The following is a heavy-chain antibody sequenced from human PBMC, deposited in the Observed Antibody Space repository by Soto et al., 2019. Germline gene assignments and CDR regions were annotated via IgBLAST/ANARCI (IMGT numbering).Heavy chain of an antibody. CDR2: INACNGNT. CDR3: ARDLHADF. CDR1: GYTFASYA. Sequence: ASVKVSCKASGYTFASYAISWMRQAPGQGLEWMGWINACNGNTKYSQKFQGRVTITTDTSASTAYMELSSLRSEDTAVYYCARDLHADFCGQGILVTVSS. V-gene: IGHV1-18*01. J-gene: IGHJ4*02.